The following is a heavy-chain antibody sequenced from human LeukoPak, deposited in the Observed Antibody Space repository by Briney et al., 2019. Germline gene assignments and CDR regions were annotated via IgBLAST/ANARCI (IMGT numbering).Heavy chain of an antibody. CDR3: ARDDSSGPQVY. Sequence: ASVKVSCKASGYTFSSYYMHWVRQAPGQGLEWMGIINPSGGSTKYAQKLQGRVTMTRDTSTSTGYMELSSLRSEDTAVYYCARDDSSGPQVYWGQGTLVTVSS. J-gene: IGHJ4*02. V-gene: IGHV1-46*01. CDR2: INPSGGST. CDR1: GYTFSSYY. D-gene: IGHD3-22*01.